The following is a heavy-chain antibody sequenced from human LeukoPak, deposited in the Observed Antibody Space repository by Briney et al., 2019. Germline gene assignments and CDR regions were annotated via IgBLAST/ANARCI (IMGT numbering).Heavy chain of an antibody. J-gene: IGHJ4*02. V-gene: IGHV4-4*07. CDR3: ARGPPPDFDY. CDR1: GDSISSYY. CDR2: IHPSGST. Sequence: PSETLSLTCTVSGDSISSYYWSWIRQPVGKGLEWIGRIHPSGSTNYNPSLKSRVTLSVDTSKNQFSLKLSSVTAADTAVYYCARGPPPDFDYWGRGTLVTVSS.